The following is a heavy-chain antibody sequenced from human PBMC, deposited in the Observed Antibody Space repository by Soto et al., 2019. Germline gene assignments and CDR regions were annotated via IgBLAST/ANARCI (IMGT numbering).Heavy chain of an antibody. Sequence: ASVKVSCKASGYTFTGHYIHWVRQAPEQGPEWMGEIGPESGATRYAQKFQGRVTMTRDTSITTVYMELKNLSPDDTAVYYCGRGRSGQIVVFFWGQGTPVTVS. J-gene: IGHJ4*02. CDR1: GYTFTGHY. V-gene: IGHV1-2*02. CDR2: IGPESGAT. CDR3: GRGRSGQIVVFF. D-gene: IGHD1-26*01.